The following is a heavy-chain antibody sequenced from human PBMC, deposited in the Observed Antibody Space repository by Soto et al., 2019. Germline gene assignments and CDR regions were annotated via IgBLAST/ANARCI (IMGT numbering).Heavy chain of an antibody. J-gene: IGHJ3*01. D-gene: IGHD2-15*01. V-gene: IGHV1-46*03. CDR1: GYSFTTYY. Sequence: VVQSGAEVRKPGASVKVSCKASGYSFTTYYIHWFRQAPGQGLEWMAIINPNGGTTNYAQKFQGRVTVTRDMSASTVYMELSSLRSDDTAIYYCAAYCSGGGCPPGPWNWGRGTMVTVSS. CDR2: INPNGGTT. CDR3: AAYCSGGGCPPGPWN.